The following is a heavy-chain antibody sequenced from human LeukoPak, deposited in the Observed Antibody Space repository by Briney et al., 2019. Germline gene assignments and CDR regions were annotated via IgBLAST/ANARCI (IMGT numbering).Heavy chain of an antibody. Sequence: GGSLRLSCAASGFTFSSYGMHWVRQAPGKGLEWVAFIRYDGSNKYYADSVKGRFTISRDNSKNTLYLQMNSLRAEDTAVYYCAKENHDYGGNWYFDYWGQGTLVTVSS. CDR1: GFTFSSYG. CDR2: IRYDGSNK. J-gene: IGHJ4*02. V-gene: IGHV3-30*02. CDR3: AKENHDYGGNWYFDY. D-gene: IGHD4-23*01.